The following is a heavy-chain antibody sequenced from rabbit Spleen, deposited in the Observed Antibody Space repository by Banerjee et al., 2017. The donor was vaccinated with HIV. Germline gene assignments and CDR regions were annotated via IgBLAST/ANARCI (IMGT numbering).Heavy chain of an antibody. CDR3: GRAGEGGYGYLDL. CDR2: IDTNDGDT. V-gene: IGHV1S45*01. D-gene: IGHD2-1*01. J-gene: IGHJ4*01. Sequence: QEQLEESGGDLVQPEGSLTLTCTASGFSFSSNWICWVRQAPGKGLEWIACIDTNDGDTDYANWPKGRFTISKTSSTTVTLQMTSLTAADTATFFCGRAGEGGYGYLDLWGPGTLVTVS. CDR1: GFSFSSNW.